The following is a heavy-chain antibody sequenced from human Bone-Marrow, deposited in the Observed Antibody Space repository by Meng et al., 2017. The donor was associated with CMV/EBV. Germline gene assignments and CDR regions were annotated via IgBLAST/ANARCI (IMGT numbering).Heavy chain of an antibody. CDR3: ASRAERRWGYYFDY. V-gene: IGHV4-38-2*02. CDR1: GYSISSGYY. J-gene: IGHJ4*02. Sequence: GSLRLSCTVSGYSISSGYYWGWIRQPPGKGLEWIGSIYHSGSTYYNPSLKSRVTISVDTSKNQFSLKLSSVTAADTAVYYCASRAERRWGYYFDYWGQGTLVTVSS. CDR2: IYHSGST. D-gene: IGHD1-1*01.